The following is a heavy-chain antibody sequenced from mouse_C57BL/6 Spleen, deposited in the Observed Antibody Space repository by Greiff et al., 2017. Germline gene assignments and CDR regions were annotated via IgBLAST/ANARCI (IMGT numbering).Heavy chain of an antibody. CDR2: IDPENGDT. CDR3: TIFRGFAY. CDR1: GFNIKDDY. J-gene: IGHJ3*01. Sequence: EVNVVESGAELVRPGASVKLSCTASGFNIKDDYMHWVKQRPEQGLEWIGWIDPENGDTEYASKFQGKATITADTSSNTAYLQLSSLTSEDTAVYYCTIFRGFAYWGQGTLVTVSA. V-gene: IGHV14-4*01.